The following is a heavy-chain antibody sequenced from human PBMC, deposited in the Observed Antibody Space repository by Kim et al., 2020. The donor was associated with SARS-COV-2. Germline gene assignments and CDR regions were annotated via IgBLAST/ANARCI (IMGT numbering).Heavy chain of an antibody. CDR2: INQYGSEK. CDR1: GFTFSNYL. V-gene: IGHV3-7*01. CDR3: ARDSWSGGYTYGYSGYSYGMDV. J-gene: IGHJ6*02. Sequence: GGSLRLSCAASGFTFSNYLMSWVRQAPGKGLEWVANINQYGSEKYYVDSVKGRFTVSRDNAKNSLFLQMNSLRAEDTAVYYCARDSWSGGYTYGYSGYSYGMDVWGQGTTVTVSS. D-gene: IGHD5-18*01.